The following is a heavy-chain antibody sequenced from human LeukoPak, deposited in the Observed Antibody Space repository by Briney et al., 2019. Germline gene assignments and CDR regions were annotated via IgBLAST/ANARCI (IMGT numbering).Heavy chain of an antibody. CDR1: GFTFSDYY. CDR2: ISSSGSTI. Sequence: GGSLRLSCAASGFTFSDYYMSWIRQAPGKGLEWVSYISSSGSTIYYADSVKGRFTISRDNAKNSLYLQMNSLRAEDTAVYYCARDPPWSDGYNYWFGPWGQGTLVTVSS. J-gene: IGHJ5*02. CDR3: ARDPPWSDGYNYWFGP. V-gene: IGHV3-11*04. D-gene: IGHD5-24*01.